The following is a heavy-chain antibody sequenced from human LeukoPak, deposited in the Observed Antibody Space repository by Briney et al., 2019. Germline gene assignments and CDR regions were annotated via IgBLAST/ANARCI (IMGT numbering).Heavy chain of an antibody. J-gene: IGHJ6*02. D-gene: IGHD3-10*01. CDR1: GFTFRSYS. CDR2: ISSSSSTI. Sequence: GGSLRLSCTASGFTFRSYSMNWVRQAPGKGLEWVSYISSSSSTIYYADSVKGRFTISRDNAKNSLYLQMNSLRDEDTAVYYCARVCIPLLWFGELSRTGPGGMDIWGQGTTVSVSS. CDR3: ARVCIPLLWFGELSRTGPGGMDI. V-gene: IGHV3-48*02.